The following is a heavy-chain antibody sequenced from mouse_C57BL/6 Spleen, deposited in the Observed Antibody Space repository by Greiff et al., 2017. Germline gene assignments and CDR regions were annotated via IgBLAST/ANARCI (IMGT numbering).Heavy chain of an antibody. V-gene: IGHV1-9*01. CDR3: ARSAGWFAY. Sequence: QVQLQQSGAELMKPGASVKLSCKATGYTFTGYWIEWVKQRPGHGLEWIGEILPGSGSTNYNGKFKGKATFTADTSSNTAYMQLSSLTTEDSAIYYCARSAGWFAYWGQGTLVTVSA. J-gene: IGHJ3*01. CDR1: GYTFTGYW. CDR2: ILPGSGST.